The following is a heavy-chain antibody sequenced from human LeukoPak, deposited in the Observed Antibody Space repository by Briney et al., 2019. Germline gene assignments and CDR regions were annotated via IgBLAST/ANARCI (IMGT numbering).Heavy chain of an antibody. Sequence: GGSLRLSCAASEFTFSDYYMSWLRLAPGKGLEWISSISSHDSSTYYADSVKGRFTISRDNAKTSLYLQMSSLRPEDTAVFYCARTLFYYGLDGYSPXYFDYWGQGALVXVSS. J-gene: IGHJ4*02. CDR3: ARTLFYYGLDGYSPXYFDY. D-gene: IGHD3-10*01. CDR2: ISSHDSST. CDR1: EFTFSDYY. V-gene: IGHV3-11*01.